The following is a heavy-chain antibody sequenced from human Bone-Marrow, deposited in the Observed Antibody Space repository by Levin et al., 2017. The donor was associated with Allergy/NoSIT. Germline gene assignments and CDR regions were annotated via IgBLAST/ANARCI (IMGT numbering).Heavy chain of an antibody. CDR1: GGSISSYY. CDR3: ARVRRYFDWLLKGAEKGLAWFDP. CDR2: IYYSGST. D-gene: IGHD3-9*01. V-gene: IGHV4-59*01. J-gene: IGHJ5*02. Sequence: PSETLSLTCTVSGGSISSYYWSWIRQPPGKGLEWIGYIYYSGSTNYNPSLKSRVTILVDTSKNQFSLKLSSVTAADTAVYYCARVRRYFDWLLKGAEKGLAWFDPWGQGTLVTVSS.